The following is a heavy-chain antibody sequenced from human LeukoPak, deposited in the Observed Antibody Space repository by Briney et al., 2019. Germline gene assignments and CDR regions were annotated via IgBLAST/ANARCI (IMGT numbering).Heavy chain of an antibody. CDR2: ISGSGGTT. J-gene: IGHJ4*02. CDR1: AFTFSSYA. D-gene: IGHD1-26*01. CDR3: AKNRSGSYFY. V-gene: IGHV3-23*01. Sequence: GGSLRLSCAASAFTFSSYAMSWVRQAPGKGLEWVSGISGSGGTTYYADSVKGRFTTSRDNSKNTLYLQMNSLRAEDTAVYYCAKNRSGSYFYWGQGTLVTVSS.